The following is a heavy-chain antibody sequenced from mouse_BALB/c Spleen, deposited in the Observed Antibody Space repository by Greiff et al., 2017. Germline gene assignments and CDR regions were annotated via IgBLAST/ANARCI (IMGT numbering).Heavy chain of an antibody. Sequence: EVKLQESGPGLVKPSQSLSLTCTVTGYSITSDYAWNWIRQFPGNKLEWMGYISYSGSTSYNPSLKSRISITRDTSKNQFFLQLNSVTTEDTATYYCATEGITTPYAMDYWGQGTSVTVSS. J-gene: IGHJ4*01. V-gene: IGHV3-2*02. CDR1: GYSITSDYA. CDR2: ISYSGST. D-gene: IGHD2-4*01. CDR3: ATEGITTPYAMDY.